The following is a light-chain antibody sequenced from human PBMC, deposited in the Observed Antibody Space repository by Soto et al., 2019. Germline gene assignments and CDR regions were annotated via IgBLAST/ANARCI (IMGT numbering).Light chain of an antibody. CDR2: GSS. J-gene: IGKJ1*01. V-gene: IGKV1-12*01. CDR1: QGVSDW. CDR3: QQANSYPWT. Sequence: DIQMTQSPSSLAASVGDRVTITCRASQGVSDWVAWYQQKPGEAPKLLIYGSSSLLSGVPSRFSGTRSGTDFTLTINSLQPEDFATYYCQQANSYPWTFGQVTKVDIK.